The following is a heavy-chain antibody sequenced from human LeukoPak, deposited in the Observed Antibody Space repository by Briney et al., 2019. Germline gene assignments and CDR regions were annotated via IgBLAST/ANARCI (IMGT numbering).Heavy chain of an antibody. CDR3: ARDHVYGGADY. J-gene: IGHJ4*02. CDR2: ISYDGRKT. V-gene: IGHV3-30*04. CDR1: GFTFSSYA. Sequence: GGSLRLSCAVSGFTFSSYAMHWVRQAPGKGLEWVAVISYDGRKTFYADSVKGRVTISRDNSKNTLYLQMNGLRAEDTAVYYCARDHVYGGADYWGQGTLVTVSS. D-gene: IGHD5/OR15-5a*01.